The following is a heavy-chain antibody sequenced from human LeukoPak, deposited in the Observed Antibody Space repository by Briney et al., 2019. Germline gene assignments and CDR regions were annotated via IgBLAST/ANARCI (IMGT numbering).Heavy chain of an antibody. Sequence: SETLSLTCAVSGGSIRSSHYYWGWVRQPPGRGLEWIGNMHFSGSTYYNPSLKSRVTLSVDTSKNQFSLELNSVTAADTAVYFCATTRLLYTDYYWYFDLWGRGTLVTVSS. CDR1: GGSIRSSHYY. D-gene: IGHD3-9*01. CDR3: ATTRLLYTDYYWYFDL. CDR2: MHFSGST. J-gene: IGHJ2*01. V-gene: IGHV4-39*01.